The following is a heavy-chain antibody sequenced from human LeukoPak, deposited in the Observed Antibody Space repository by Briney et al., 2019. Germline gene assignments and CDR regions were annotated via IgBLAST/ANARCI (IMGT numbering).Heavy chain of an antibody. CDR2: IYTSGST. CDR1: GGSISSVSYY. J-gene: IGHJ5*02. Sequence: SETLSLTCTVSGGSISSVSYYWSWIRQPAGKGLEWIGRIYTSGSTNYNPSLKSRVTISVDTSKNQFSRKLSSVPAADTAVYSCARGQYCSSTSCEGMFDPWGQGTLVTVSS. D-gene: IGHD2-2*01. V-gene: IGHV4-61*02. CDR3: ARGQYCSSTSCEGMFDP.